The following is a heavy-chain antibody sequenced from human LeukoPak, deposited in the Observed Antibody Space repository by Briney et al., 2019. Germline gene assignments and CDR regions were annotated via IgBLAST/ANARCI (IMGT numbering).Heavy chain of an antibody. J-gene: IGHJ3*02. CDR2: ISGSGGST. CDR3: AKGQYYYDSSGDAFDI. Sequence: GGSLRPSCAASGFTFSSYAMSWVRQAPGKGLEWVSAISGSGGSTYYADSVKGRFTISRDNSKNTLYLQMNSLRAEDTAVYYCAKGQYYYDSSGDAFDIWGQGTMVTVSS. V-gene: IGHV3-23*01. D-gene: IGHD3-22*01. CDR1: GFTFSSYA.